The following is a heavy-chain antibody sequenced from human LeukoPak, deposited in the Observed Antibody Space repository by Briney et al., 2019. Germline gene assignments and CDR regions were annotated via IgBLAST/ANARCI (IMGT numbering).Heavy chain of an antibody. V-gene: IGHV3-69-1*01. J-gene: IGHJ4*02. CDR3: VEARLTLGGSDY. CDR2: TTSKNDN. Sequence: PGGSLSFSCAASGFTFNDHDMVWLRQAPGKGLEWVSSTTSKNDNHIADSERGRCTISRDNAKNSLYLQMISLRAEDTALYYCVEARLTLGGSDYWGQGNLVTVSS. CDR1: GFTFNDHD. D-gene: IGHD2-15*01.